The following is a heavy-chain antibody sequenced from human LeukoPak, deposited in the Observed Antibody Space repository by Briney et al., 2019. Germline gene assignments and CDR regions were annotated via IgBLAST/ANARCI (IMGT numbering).Heavy chain of an antibody. Sequence: GGSLRLSCAASGFTFSSYGMHWVRQAPGKGLEWVANINQDGSEKYYVDSVKGRFTISRDNAKNSLYLQMNSMRAEDTAVYYCAKGSTVVSDYWGQGTLVTVSS. CDR2: INQDGSEK. D-gene: IGHD4-23*01. CDR3: AKGSTVVSDY. J-gene: IGHJ4*02. V-gene: IGHV3-7*03. CDR1: GFTFSSYG.